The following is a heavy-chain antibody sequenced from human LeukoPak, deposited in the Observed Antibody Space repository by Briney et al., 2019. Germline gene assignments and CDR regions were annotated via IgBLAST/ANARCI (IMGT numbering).Heavy chain of an antibody. D-gene: IGHD6-13*01. V-gene: IGHV3-74*01. Sequence: GGFLRFSFAATGFTFSSYWMHWCGQAPGKGRGGVSRINTDGSSTSYADSVKGRFTISRDNAKNTLYLQKNSLRAEDTAVYYCARDLYSSSCWWGQGTLVTVSS. CDR2: INTDGSST. CDR3: ARDLYSSSCW. CDR1: GFTFSSYW. J-gene: IGHJ4*02.